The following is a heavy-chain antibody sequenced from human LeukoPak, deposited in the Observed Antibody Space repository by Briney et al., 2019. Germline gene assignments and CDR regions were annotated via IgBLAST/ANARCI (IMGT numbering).Heavy chain of an antibody. J-gene: IGHJ6*02. V-gene: IGHV4-59*08. CDR2: SYYSGST. CDR1: GGSISSYY. CDR3: ARHHYDILTGYSPTYYYYGMDV. Sequence: SETLSLTCTVSGGSISSYYWSLIRQPPGKGLEWIGYSYYSGSTNYNPSLKSRVTISVDTSKNQFSLKLSSVTAADTAVYYCARHHYDILTGYSPTYYYYGMDVWGQGTTVTVSS. D-gene: IGHD3-9*01.